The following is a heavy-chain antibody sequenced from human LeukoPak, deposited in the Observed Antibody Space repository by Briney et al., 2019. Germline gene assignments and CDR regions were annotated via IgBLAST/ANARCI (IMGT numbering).Heavy chain of an antibody. V-gene: IGHV4-59*01. Sequence: SETLSLTCTVSGGSISSYYWSWIRPPPGKGLEWIGYIYYSGSTNYNPSLKSRVTISVDTSKNQFSLKLSSVTAADTAVYYCARGHCSGGSCYWFDPWGQGTLVTVSS. CDR1: GGSISSYY. CDR3: ARGHCSGGSCYWFDP. J-gene: IGHJ5*02. D-gene: IGHD2-15*01. CDR2: IYYSGST.